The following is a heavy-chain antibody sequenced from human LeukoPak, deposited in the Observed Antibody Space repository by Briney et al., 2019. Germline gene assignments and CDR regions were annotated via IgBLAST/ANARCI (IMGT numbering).Heavy chain of an antibody. V-gene: IGHV4-34*01. CDR1: GGSFSGYY. J-gene: IGHJ4*02. CDR3: ARAMIVVVSGDY. CDR2: INHSGST. D-gene: IGHD3-22*01. Sequence: PSETLSLTCAVYGGSFSGYYWSWIRQPPGKGLEWIGEINHSGSTNYNPSLKSRVTISVDTSKNQFSLKLSSVTAADTAVYYCARAMIVVVSGDYWGQGTLVTVSS.